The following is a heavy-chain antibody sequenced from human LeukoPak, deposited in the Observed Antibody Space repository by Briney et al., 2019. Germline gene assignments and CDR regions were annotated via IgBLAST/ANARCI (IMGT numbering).Heavy chain of an antibody. V-gene: IGHV1-46*01. D-gene: IGHD6-13*01. CDR1: GYTFTSYY. CDR3: ARVGKRAAAGTLDY. J-gene: IGHJ4*02. Sequence: ASVKVSCKASGYTFTSYYMHWVRQAPGQGLEWMGIINPSGGITSYAQKFQGRVTMTRDTSISTAYMELSRLRSDDTAVYYCARVGKRAAAGTLDYWGQGTLVTVSS. CDR2: INPSGGIT.